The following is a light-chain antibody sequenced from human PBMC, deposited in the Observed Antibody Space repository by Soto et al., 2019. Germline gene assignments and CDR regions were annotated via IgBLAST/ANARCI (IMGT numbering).Light chain of an antibody. CDR3: QHTFRSPRR. CDR2: WAS. Sequence: TGMTPSPDYLAVSLGERATIDCKSSQSFFFTSSNKNFLTWYQQKPGQPPKLLISWASTRESGVPSRFSVIVSGTDFTLTIRNLQTEDFAVYYGQHTFRSPRRFCQGTKVDI. CDR1: QSFFFTSSNKNF. J-gene: IGKJ1*01. V-gene: IGKV4-1*01.